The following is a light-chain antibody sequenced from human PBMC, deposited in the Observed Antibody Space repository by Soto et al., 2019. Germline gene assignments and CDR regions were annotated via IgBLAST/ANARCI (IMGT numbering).Light chain of an antibody. V-gene: IGKV2-28*01. CDR2: LGS. J-gene: IGKJ1*01. Sequence: DIVMTQSPLSMPVTPGEPASISCRSSQSLLHSNGYNYLDWYLQKPGQSPQLLIYLGSNRASGVPDRFSGSGSGTDFTLKISRVEAEDVAVYYCMQALQTPWTFGQGTKVDIK. CDR3: MQALQTPWT. CDR1: QSLLHSNGYNY.